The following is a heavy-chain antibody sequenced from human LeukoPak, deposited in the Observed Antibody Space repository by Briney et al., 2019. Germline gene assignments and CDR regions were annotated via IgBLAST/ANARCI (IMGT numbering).Heavy chain of an antibody. D-gene: IGHD6-13*01. Sequence: PGRSLRLSCAASGFTFSSYGMHWVRQAPGKGLEWVAVISYDGSNKYYADSVKGRFTISRDNSKNTLYLQMNSLRAEDTAVYYCAKIKLGNYFDYWGQGTLVTVSS. V-gene: IGHV3-30*18. CDR3: AKIKLGNYFDY. CDR2: ISYDGSNK. J-gene: IGHJ4*02. CDR1: GFTFSSYG.